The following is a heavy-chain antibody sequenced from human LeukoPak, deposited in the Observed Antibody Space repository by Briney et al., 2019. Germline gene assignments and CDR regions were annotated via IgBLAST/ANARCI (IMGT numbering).Heavy chain of an antibody. D-gene: IGHD2-15*01. CDR1: GGSISSSNW. V-gene: IGHV4-4*02. J-gene: IGHJ4*02. CDR3: ARARRVVVGAPYYFDY. Sequence: SETLSLTCTVSGGSISSSNWWSWVRQPPGKGLEWIGEVYHSGSTNYNPSLKSRVSISVDKSKNQFSLKLSSVTAADTAVYYCARARRVVVGAPYYFDYWGQGTLVTVSS. CDR2: VYHSGST.